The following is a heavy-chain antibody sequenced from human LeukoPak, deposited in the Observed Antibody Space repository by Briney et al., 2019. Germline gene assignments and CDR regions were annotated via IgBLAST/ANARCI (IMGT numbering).Heavy chain of an antibody. CDR2: ISSNGGST. D-gene: IGHD3-10*01. J-gene: IGHJ4*02. V-gene: IGHV3-64*01. Sequence: PGGSLRLSCAASGFTFSSYDIHWVRQAPGKGLKFVSGISSNGGSTYYANSVKGRFTISRDNSKNTLYLQMSSLRAEDMAVYYCAREKRRGFDYWGQGTLVTVSS. CDR1: GFTFSSYD. CDR3: AREKRRGFDY.